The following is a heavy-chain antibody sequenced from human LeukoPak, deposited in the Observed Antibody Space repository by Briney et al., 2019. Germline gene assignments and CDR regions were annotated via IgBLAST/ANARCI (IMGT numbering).Heavy chain of an antibody. CDR1: GFTFSSYA. V-gene: IGHV3-23*01. CDR2: ISGSGGST. J-gene: IGHJ4*02. D-gene: IGHD5-18*01. Sequence: GGSLRLSCAASGFTFSSYAMSWVRQAPGKGLEWVSAISGSGGSTYYADSVKGRFTISRDNSKNTLYLQMNSLRAEDTAVYYCARDTSGYSYGPLDYWGQGTLVTVSS. CDR3: ARDTSGYSYGPLDY.